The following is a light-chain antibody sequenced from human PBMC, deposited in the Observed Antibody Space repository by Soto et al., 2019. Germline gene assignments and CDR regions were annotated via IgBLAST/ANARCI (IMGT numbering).Light chain of an antibody. CDR2: EVS. CDR1: SSDVGGYNY. Sequence: QSALTQPPSASGSPGQSVTISCTGTSSDVGGYNYVSWYQQHPGKAPKLMIYEVSQRPSGVPDRFSGSKSGNTASLTVSGLQAEDEAHYYCSSYAGSNNLMFGGGTKLTVL. CDR3: SSYAGSNNLM. J-gene: IGLJ3*02. V-gene: IGLV2-8*01.